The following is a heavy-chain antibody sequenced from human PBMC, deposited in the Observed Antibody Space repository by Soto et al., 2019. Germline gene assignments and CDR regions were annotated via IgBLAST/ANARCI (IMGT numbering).Heavy chain of an antibody. CDR2: IWWDGSNK. Sequence: QVQLLESGGGVVQPGGSLTLSCAASGFAFSYGVHWVRQAPGKGLEWVAFIWWDGSNKIYADSVKGRFTISRDNSKKTLYLEMNSLRADDPAIYYCARVGYCSGGGCYSGMDVWGQGTRVTVSS. CDR1: GFAFSYG. J-gene: IGHJ6*02. CDR3: ARVGYCSGGGCYSGMDV. V-gene: IGHV3-33*01. D-gene: IGHD2-15*01.